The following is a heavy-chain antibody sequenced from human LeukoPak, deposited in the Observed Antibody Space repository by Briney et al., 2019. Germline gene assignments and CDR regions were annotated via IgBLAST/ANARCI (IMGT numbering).Heavy chain of an antibody. CDR2: INPNSGGT. D-gene: IGHD3-9*01. V-gene: IGHV1-2*02. Sequence: ASVKVSCKASGYTLTGYYMHWVRQAPGQGLEWMGWINPNSGGTNYAQKFQGRVTMTRDTSISTAYMELSRLRSDDTAVYYCARGYYDILTGYSSPFDYWGQGTLVTVSS. CDR3: ARGYYDILTGYSSPFDY. J-gene: IGHJ4*02. CDR1: GYTLTGYY.